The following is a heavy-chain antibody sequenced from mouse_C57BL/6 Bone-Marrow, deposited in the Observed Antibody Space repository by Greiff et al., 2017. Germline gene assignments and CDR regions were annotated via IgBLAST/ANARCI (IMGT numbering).Heavy chain of an antibody. D-gene: IGHD1-1*01. CDR2: IWSDGST. CDR3: ARHEDPTTVVGAMDY. Sequence: VKLVESGPGLVAPSQSLSITCTVSGFSLTSYGVHWVRQPPGKGLEWLVVIWSDGSTTYNSALKSRLSISKDNSKSQVFLKMNSLQTDDTAMYYCARHEDPTTVVGAMDYWGQGTSVTVSS. V-gene: IGHV2-6-1*01. CDR1: GFSLTSYG. J-gene: IGHJ4*01.